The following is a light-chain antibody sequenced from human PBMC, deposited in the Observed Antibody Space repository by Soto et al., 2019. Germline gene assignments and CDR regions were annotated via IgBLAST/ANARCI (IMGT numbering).Light chain of an antibody. CDR2: RNN. V-gene: IGLV1-47*01. J-gene: IGLJ1*01. CDR3: ATWDDTLRGYV. Sequence: QAVVTQPPSASGTPGQRVSISCSGSTSNIGNHYVFWYQHLPGTAPKLLIFRNNRRPSGVPDRFSGSGSGTSASLAISGLRSEDEADYYCATWDDTLRGYVFGTGTKLTVL. CDR1: TSNIGNHY.